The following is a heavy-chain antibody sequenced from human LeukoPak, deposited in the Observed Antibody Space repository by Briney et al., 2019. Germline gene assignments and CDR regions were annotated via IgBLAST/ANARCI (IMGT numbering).Heavy chain of an antibody. Sequence: AETLSLTCAVYGGSFSGYYWSWIRQPPGKGLEWIGEINHSGSTNYNPSLKSRVTISVDTSKNQFSLKLSSVTAADTAVYYCARVGLAGTGYWGQETLSPVSS. CDR2: INHSGST. V-gene: IGHV4-34*01. D-gene: IGHD6-19*01. CDR1: GGSFSGYY. J-gene: IGHJ4*02. CDR3: ARVGLAGTGY.